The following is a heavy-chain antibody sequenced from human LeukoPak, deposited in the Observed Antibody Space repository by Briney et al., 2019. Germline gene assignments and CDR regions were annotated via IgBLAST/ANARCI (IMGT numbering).Heavy chain of an antibody. CDR1: GYTFTSYY. CDR3: ARDRGGTQSDAFDI. Sequence: APVKVSCKASGYTFTSYYMHWVRQAPGQGREGKGIINPSAGSTTYAQKFQGRVTMTRDTSTSTVYMELSSLTSEDTAVYYCARDRGGTQSDAFDIWGQGTMVTVSS. J-gene: IGHJ3*02. D-gene: IGHD1-26*01. V-gene: IGHV1-46*01. CDR2: INPSAGST.